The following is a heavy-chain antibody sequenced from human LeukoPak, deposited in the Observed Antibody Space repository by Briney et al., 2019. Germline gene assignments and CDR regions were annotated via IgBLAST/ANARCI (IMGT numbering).Heavy chain of an antibody. J-gene: IGHJ4*02. CDR2: IYSDNT. CDR3: AKDHGRDYYGSGRYDY. Sequence: GGSLRLSCTVSGFTVSSNSMSWVRQAPGKGLEWVSFIYSDNTHYSDSVKGRFTISRDNSKNTLYLQMNSLRAEDTAVYYCAKDHGRDYYGSGRYDYWGQGTLVTVSS. CDR1: GFTVSSNS. D-gene: IGHD3-10*01. V-gene: IGHV3-53*01.